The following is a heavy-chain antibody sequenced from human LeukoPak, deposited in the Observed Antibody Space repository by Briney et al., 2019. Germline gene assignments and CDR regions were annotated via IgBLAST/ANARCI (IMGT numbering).Heavy chain of an antibody. CDR1: GGSFSGYY. D-gene: IGHD3-10*01. CDR3: ARHEWFGSFDY. V-gene: IGHV4-34*01. CDR2: INHRGST. Sequence: PSETLSLTCAVYGGSFSGYYWSWIRQPPGKGLEWIGEINHRGSTNYNPSLKSRVTISVDTSKNQFSLKLSSVTAADTAVYYCARHEWFGSFDYWGQGTLVTVSS. J-gene: IGHJ4*02.